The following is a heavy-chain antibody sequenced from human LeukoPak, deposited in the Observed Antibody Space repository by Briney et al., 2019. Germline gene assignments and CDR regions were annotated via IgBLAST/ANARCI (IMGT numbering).Heavy chain of an antibody. J-gene: IGHJ4*02. CDR3: VPRGDGGFDY. V-gene: IGHV1-2*06. D-gene: IGHD3-16*01. CDR1: GYTFTGYY. Sequence: ASVKVSCKTSGYTFTGYYMHWVRQAPGQGLEWLGRMNPNSGDTNYPQNFQGRVTMTRDTSISTAYMELSSLRSDDTAVYYCVPRGDGGFDYWGQGTLVIVSS. CDR2: MNPNSGDT.